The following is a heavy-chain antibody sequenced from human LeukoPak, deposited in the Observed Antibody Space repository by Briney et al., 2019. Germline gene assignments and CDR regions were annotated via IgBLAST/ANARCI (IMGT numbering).Heavy chain of an antibody. CDR1: GFTVSSNY. CDR2: IYSGGST. Sequence: GGSLRLSCAASGFTVSSNYMSWVRQAPGQGLEWVSVIYSGGSTNYADSVKGRFTISRDISKNTLYLQMNSLRAEDTAVYYCARQRDYGGTLDYWGQGTVVTVPS. J-gene: IGHJ4*02. D-gene: IGHD4-23*01. V-gene: IGHV3-66*04. CDR3: ARQRDYGGTLDY.